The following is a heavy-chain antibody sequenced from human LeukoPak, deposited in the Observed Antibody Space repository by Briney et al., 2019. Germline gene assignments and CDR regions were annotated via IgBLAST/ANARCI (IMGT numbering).Heavy chain of an antibody. CDR1: GFTFSAFW. J-gene: IGHJ4*02. D-gene: IGHD6-13*01. CDR3: ATAPAAADSC. Sequence: GGSLRLSCAASGFTFSAFWMTWVRQAPGRGLEWVANINTYGGKKTYVDSVKGRFTISRDNAKNSLYLQMSSLRAEDTAVYYCATAPAAADSCWDQGTLVAVSS. V-gene: IGHV3-7*01. CDR2: INTYGGKK.